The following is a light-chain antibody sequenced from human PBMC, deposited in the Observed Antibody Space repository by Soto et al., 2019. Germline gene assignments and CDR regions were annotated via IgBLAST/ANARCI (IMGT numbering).Light chain of an antibody. V-gene: IGKV1-39*01. Sequence: DTQMTQSPFSLSASVGDRVTITCRASQSISSYLNWYQQKPGKAPKLLIYAASSLQSGVPSRFSGRGSGTDFTLSISSLQPEDFATYYCQQSYSTPFTFGGGTKVEI. CDR3: QQSYSTPFT. CDR1: QSISSY. J-gene: IGKJ4*01. CDR2: AAS.